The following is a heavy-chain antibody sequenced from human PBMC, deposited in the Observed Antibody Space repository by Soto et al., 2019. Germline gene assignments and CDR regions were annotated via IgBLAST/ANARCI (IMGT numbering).Heavy chain of an antibody. V-gene: IGHV1-2*02. D-gene: IGHD3-10*01. CDR1: GYTFTGYF. J-gene: IGHJ5*02. CDR3: ARVIRGAYYNSPLDT. CDR2: INPYSGGA. Sequence: ASVKVSCKASGYTFTGYFMHWVRQAPGQGLEWMGWINPYSGGADYAQSFQGRVTMTRDTSISTIYMELSRLRFDDTAVYYCARVIRGAYYNSPLDTWGQGTVVTVSS.